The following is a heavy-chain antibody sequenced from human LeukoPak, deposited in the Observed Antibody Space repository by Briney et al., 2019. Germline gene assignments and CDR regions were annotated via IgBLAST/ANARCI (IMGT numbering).Heavy chain of an antibody. V-gene: IGHV4-34*01. CDR3: AIIAAAATLPFDY. CDR1: GGSFSGYY. Sequence: SETLSLTCAVYGGSFSGYYWSWIRQPPGKGLEWIGEINHSGCTNYNPSLKSRVTISVDTSKNQFFLKLSSVTAADTAVYYCAIIAAAATLPFDYWGQGTLVTVSS. D-gene: IGHD6-13*01. J-gene: IGHJ4*02. CDR2: INHSGCT.